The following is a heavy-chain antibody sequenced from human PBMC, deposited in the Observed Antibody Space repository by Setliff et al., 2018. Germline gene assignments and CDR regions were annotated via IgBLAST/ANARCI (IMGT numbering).Heavy chain of an antibody. J-gene: IGHJ3*02. CDR1: GGSISDNGYF. Sequence: SETLSLTCTVPGGSISDNGYFWGWARQPPGKGLEWIGNIYFGGNTYFNPSFKSRVTMSIDTSNSQFSLKLSSVTAADTAIYYCARDASASDGRNAFDIWGQRTMVTVSS. CDR2: IYFGGNT. V-gene: IGHV4-39*07. CDR3: ARDASASDGRNAFDI. D-gene: IGHD1-26*01.